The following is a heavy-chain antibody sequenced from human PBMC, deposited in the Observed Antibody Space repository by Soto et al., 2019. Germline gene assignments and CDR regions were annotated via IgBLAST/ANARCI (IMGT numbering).Heavy chain of an antibody. Sequence: ASVKVSCKASGYTFTGYYMHWVRQAPGQGLEWMGWINPNSGGTNYAQKFQGWVTMTRDTSISTAYMELSRLRSDDTAVYYCARGGFYWQIGVGDDAFDIWGQGTMVTVSS. J-gene: IGHJ3*02. CDR3: ARGGFYWQIGVGDDAFDI. V-gene: IGHV1-2*04. D-gene: IGHD3-10*01. CDR2: INPNSGGT. CDR1: GYTFTGYY.